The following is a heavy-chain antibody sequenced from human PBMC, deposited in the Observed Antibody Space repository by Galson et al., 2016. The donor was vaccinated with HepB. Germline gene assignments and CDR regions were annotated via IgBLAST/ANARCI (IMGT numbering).Heavy chain of an antibody. CDR3: VEESSSGFYRTSDY. CDR2: ITYDGTEI. V-gene: IGHV3-30*18. Sequence: SLRLSCAASGFSFNDCGMHWVRQAPGKGLEWVAVITYDGTEIHYRDSVRVRFTISRDISRNTLYLQMNSLTAEDTALYYCVEESSSGFYRTSDYWGQGTLVTVSS. J-gene: IGHJ4*02. D-gene: IGHD6-19*01. CDR1: GFSFNDCG.